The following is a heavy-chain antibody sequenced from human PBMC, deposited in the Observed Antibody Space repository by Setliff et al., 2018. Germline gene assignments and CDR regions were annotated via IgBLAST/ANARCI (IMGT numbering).Heavy chain of an antibody. CDR3: AKVKGAMVRGVMGYFDY. V-gene: IGHV3-49*04. Sequence: GGSLRLSCTASGFTFGDYAMSWVRQAPGKGLEWVGFIRSKACGGTTEYAASVKGRFTISRDNSKNTLYLQMNSLRAEDTAVYYCAKVKGAMVRGVMGYFDYWGQGTLVTVSS. D-gene: IGHD3-10*01. CDR1: GFTFGDYA. CDR2: IRSKACGGTT. J-gene: IGHJ4*02.